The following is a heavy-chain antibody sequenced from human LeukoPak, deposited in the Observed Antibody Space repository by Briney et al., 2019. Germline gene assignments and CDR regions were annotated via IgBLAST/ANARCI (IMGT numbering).Heavy chain of an antibody. D-gene: IGHD2-21*02. Sequence: GGSLRLSCAASGFTFSSYAMHWVRQAPGKGLEWVAVISYDGSNKYYADSVKGRFTISRDNSKNTLYLQMSSLRAEDTAVYYCARDGGDDAFDIWGQGTMVTVSS. CDR1: GFTFSSYA. CDR2: ISYDGSNK. CDR3: ARDGGDDAFDI. J-gene: IGHJ3*02. V-gene: IGHV3-30-3*01.